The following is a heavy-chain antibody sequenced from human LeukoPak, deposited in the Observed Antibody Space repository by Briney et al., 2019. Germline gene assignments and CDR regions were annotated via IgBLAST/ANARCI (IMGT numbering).Heavy chain of an antibody. CDR1: GGSISSYY. CDR2: IYYSGST. J-gene: IGHJ3*02. CDR3: ARGGYYGSGSDDAFHI. V-gene: IGHV4-59*01. Sequence: SETLSPTCTVSGGSISSYYWSCIRQPPGKGLEWIGSIYYSGSTNYNPSLKSRVTISIDTSKNQFSLKLSSVTAADTAVYYCARGGYYGSGSDDAFHIWGQGTMVTVSS. D-gene: IGHD3-10*01.